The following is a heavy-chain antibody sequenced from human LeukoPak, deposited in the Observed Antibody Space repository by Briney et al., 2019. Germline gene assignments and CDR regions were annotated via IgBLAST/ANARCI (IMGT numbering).Heavy chain of an antibody. V-gene: IGHV4-34*01. J-gene: IGHJ4*02. CDR2: INHSGST. D-gene: IGHD1-1*01. CDR1: GGSSSAYY. Sequence: PSETLSLTCGVYGGSSSAYYWSWIRQPPGKGLEWIGEINHSGSTNYNPSLKTRVAMSVDTSKNHFSLKLSSVTAADTAVYYCARGGTGNIDFWGQGALVTVSS. CDR3: ARGGTGNIDF.